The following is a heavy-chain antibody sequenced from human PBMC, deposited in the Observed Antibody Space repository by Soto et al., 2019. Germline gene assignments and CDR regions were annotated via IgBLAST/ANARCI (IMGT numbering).Heavy chain of an antibody. V-gene: IGHV4-59*01. CDR2: IYYSGST. Sequence: SETLSLTCTVSGGSISSYYWSWIRQPPGKGLEWIGYIYYSGSTNYNPSLKSRVTISVDTSKNQFSLKLSSVTAADTAVYYCARVDWNDMGVLDYWGQGTLVTVS. CDR3: ARVDWNDMGVLDY. J-gene: IGHJ4*02. CDR1: GGSISSYY. D-gene: IGHD1-1*01.